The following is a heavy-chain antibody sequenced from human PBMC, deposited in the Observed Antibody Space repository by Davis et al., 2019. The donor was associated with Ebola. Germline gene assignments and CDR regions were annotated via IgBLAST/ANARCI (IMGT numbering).Heavy chain of an antibody. CDR2: INPSGGST. CDR3: ARAQFPTTSDH. D-gene: IGHD1-1*01. CDR1: GYTFTSYY. V-gene: IGHV1-46*01. Sequence: ASVKVSCKASGYTFTSYYMHWVRQAPGQGLEWMGIINPSGGSTSYAQKFQGRVTITADESTRTAYMELNGLRSEDTAVYYCARAQFPTTSDHWGQGTLVTVSS. J-gene: IGHJ4*02.